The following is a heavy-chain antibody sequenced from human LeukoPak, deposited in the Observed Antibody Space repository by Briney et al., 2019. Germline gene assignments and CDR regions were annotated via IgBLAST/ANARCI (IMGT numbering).Heavy chain of an antibody. CDR2: IKEDGSEK. CDR3: ARNSNRYMDV. D-gene: IGHD2/OR15-2a*01. Sequence: GGSLRLSCAASGFTFRNYWMRWVRQAPGKGLEWVANIKEDGSEKYYVDSVKGRFTISRDNAKNSLYLQMNSLRAEDTAVYYRARNSNRYMDVWGKGTTVTVSS. J-gene: IGHJ6*03. V-gene: IGHV3-7*01. CDR1: GFTFRNYW.